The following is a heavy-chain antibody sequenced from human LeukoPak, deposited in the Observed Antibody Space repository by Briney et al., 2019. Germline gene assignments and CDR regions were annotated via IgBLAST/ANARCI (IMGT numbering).Heavy chain of an antibody. CDR3: ARAIDSNYPLGWFDP. D-gene: IGHD4-11*01. J-gene: IGHJ5*02. V-gene: IGHV4-59*01. CDR2: IYYSGST. Sequence: SETLSLTCTVSGGSITSFYWSWIRQPPGKGLEWIGYIYYSGSTNYNLSLKSRVTISVDTSKNQFSLKLSSVTAADTAVYYCARAIDSNYPLGWFDPWGQGTLATVSS. CDR1: GGSITSFY.